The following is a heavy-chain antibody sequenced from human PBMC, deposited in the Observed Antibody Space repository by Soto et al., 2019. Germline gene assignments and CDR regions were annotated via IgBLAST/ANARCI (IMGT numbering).Heavy chain of an antibody. D-gene: IGHD2-2*01. CDR1: GFTFSSYW. CDR3: ASLSAPVDY. V-gene: IGHV3-74*01. Sequence: GGSLRLSCAASGFTFSSYWMHWVRQVPGKGMEWVSKIDSDGIMTDYADSVKGRFTISRDNAKNSLYLQMNSLRAEDTAVYHCASLSAPVDYWGQGTLVTSPQ. CDR2: IDSDGIMT. J-gene: IGHJ4*01.